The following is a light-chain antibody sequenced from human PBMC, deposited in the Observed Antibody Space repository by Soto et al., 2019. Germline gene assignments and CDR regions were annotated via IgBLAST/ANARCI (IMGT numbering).Light chain of an antibody. Sequence: EMVMTQSPATLSVSPGERVTLSCRASQSVSSYLSWYQQQPGQPPRLLIYVASTSAAGIPARFSGSGSGTESTLTSSSLQSEDFAVYYCQQYKAWPPRFGQGTKVEIK. V-gene: IGKV3-15*01. CDR2: VAS. CDR3: QQYKAWPPR. J-gene: IGKJ1*01. CDR1: QSVSSY.